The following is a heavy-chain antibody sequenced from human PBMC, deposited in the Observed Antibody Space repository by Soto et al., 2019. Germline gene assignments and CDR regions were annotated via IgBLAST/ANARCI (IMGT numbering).Heavy chain of an antibody. Sequence: ASVKVSCKASGYTFTSYGSSWVRQAPGQGREWMGWISAYNGNTNYAQKLQGRVTMTTDTSTSTAYMELRSLRSDDTAVYYCARGDYGSGRPNYGMDLWGEGTTVTVSS. D-gene: IGHD3-10*01. CDR3: ARGDYGSGRPNYGMDL. J-gene: IGHJ6*01. V-gene: IGHV1-18*01. CDR2: ISAYNGNT. CDR1: GYTFTSYG.